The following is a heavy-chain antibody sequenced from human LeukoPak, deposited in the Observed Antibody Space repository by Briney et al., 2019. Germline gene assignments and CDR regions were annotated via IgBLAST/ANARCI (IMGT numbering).Heavy chain of an antibody. Sequence: PSETLSLTCTGSGGSISSYYWSWIRQPPGKGLEWIGYIYYSGSTNYNPSLKSRVTISVDTSKNQFSLKLSSVTAADTAVYYCARVPTGYWFDPWGQGTLVTVSS. CDR2: IYYSGST. V-gene: IGHV4-59*01. D-gene: IGHD4-11*01. J-gene: IGHJ5*02. CDR3: ARVPTGYWFDP. CDR1: GGSISSYY.